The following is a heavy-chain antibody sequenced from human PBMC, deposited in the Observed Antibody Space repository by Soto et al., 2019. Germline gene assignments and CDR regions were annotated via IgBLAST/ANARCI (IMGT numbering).Heavy chain of an antibody. Sequence: ETLSLTCAVSGGSFSGYYWGWVRQPPGKGLEWVGEINYSGSTNYNPSLKRRVTISVDTSKNQVSLKVTSVTAADTAMYYCARRNYFYALDVWGQGTTVTVSS. CDR2: INYSGST. J-gene: IGHJ6*02. CDR3: ARRNYFYALDV. CDR1: GGSFSGYY. V-gene: IGHV4-34*01.